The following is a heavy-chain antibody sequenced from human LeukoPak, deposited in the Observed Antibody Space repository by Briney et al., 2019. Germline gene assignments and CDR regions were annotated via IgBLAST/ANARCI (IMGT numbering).Heavy chain of an antibody. D-gene: IGHD1-20*01. CDR3: AANRYNWNYYYYYMDV. Sequence: SVKVSCKASGGTFSSYAISWVRQAPGQGLEWMGGIIPIFGTANYAQKFQGRVTITTDESTSTAYMELSSLRSEDTAVYYCAANRYNWNYYYYYMDVWGKGTTVTVS. J-gene: IGHJ6*03. V-gene: IGHV1-69*05. CDR1: GGTFSSYA. CDR2: IIPIFGTA.